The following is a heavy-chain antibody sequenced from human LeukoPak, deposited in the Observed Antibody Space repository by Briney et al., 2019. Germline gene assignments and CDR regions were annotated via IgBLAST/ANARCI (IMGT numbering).Heavy chain of an antibody. Sequence: GGSLRLSCAASGFTFSGSAMHWVRQASGKGLEWVGRIRRKTYSYATAYAASVKGRVTISRDDSKNTLYLQMYSLKSEDTAVYYCTTLGQLVVNYYNMDVWGKGTTVTVSS. D-gene: IGHD6-6*01. CDR2: IRRKTYSYAT. J-gene: IGHJ6*03. CDR1: GFTFSGSA. V-gene: IGHV3-73*01. CDR3: TTLGQLVVNYYNMDV.